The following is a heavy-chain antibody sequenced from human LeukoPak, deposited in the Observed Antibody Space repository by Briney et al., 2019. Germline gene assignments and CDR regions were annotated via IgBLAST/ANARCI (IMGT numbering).Heavy chain of an antibody. CDR3: AKDIWGIAVAGIDY. V-gene: IGHV1-18*01. CDR2: ISAYNGNT. J-gene: IGHJ4*02. D-gene: IGHD6-19*01. CDR1: GYTFTSYG. Sequence: ASVKVSCKASGYTFTSYGISWVRQAPGQGLEWMGWISAYNGNTNYAQKLQGRVTMTTDTSTSTAYMELRSLRSDDTALYYCAKDIWGIAVAGIDYWGQGTLVTVSS.